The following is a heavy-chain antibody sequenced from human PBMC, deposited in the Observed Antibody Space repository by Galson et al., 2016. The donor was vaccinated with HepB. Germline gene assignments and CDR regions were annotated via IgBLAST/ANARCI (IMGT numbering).Heavy chain of an antibody. Sequence: SLRLSCAASGFTLTTYEMNWVRQAPGKGLEWVAYISSNGGTMYYADSVKGRFAISRDNAENSLYLQMNSLRAEDTALYYCARVGYYNYGLDVWGQGTTVTVSS. CDR3: ARVGYYNYGLDV. CDR1: GFTLTTYE. J-gene: IGHJ6*02. D-gene: IGHD1-26*01. V-gene: IGHV3-48*03. CDR2: ISSNGGTM.